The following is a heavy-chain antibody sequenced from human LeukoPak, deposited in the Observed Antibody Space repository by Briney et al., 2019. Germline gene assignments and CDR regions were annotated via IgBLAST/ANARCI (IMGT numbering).Heavy chain of an antibody. Sequence: GGSLRLSCAASGVTFSSYSMNWVRQAPGKGLEWVSYISSSSSTIYYADSVKGRFTISRDNAKNSLYLQMNSLRAEDTAVYYCASWGTSGWYHYWGQGTLVTVSS. CDR2: ISSSSSTI. CDR3: ASWGTSGWYHY. D-gene: IGHD6-19*01. J-gene: IGHJ4*02. CDR1: GVTFSSYS. V-gene: IGHV3-48*01.